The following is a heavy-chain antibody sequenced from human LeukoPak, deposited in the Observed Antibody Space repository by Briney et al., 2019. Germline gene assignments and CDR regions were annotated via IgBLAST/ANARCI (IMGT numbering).Heavy chain of an antibody. D-gene: IGHD2-2*01. Sequence: ASVKVSCKASGYTFTGYYMHWVRQAPGQGLEWMGWINPNSGGTNYAQKFQGRVTMTRDTSISTAYMELSRLRSDDTAVYYCARDLSRYGVVPAAIPYLSYYYMDVWGKGTTVTVSS. CDR2: INPNSGGT. V-gene: IGHV1-2*02. CDR3: ARDLSRYGVVPAAIPYLSYYYMDV. CDR1: GYTFTGYY. J-gene: IGHJ6*03.